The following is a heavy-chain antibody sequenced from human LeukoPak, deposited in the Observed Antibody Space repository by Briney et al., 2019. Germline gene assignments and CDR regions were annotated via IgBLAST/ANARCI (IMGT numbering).Heavy chain of an antibody. CDR1: GGSLSPYW. J-gene: IGHJ5*02. CDR3: ARKTMIVVVNWFDP. Sequence: SETLSLTCEVYGGSLSPYWWSWIRQPPGKGLEWIGEIKYSGHTNYNPSLESRVTKSVDTSKNQFSLKLSSVTAADTAVYYCARKTMIVVVNWFDPWGQGTLVTVSS. CDR2: IKYSGHT. D-gene: IGHD3-22*01. V-gene: IGHV4-34*01.